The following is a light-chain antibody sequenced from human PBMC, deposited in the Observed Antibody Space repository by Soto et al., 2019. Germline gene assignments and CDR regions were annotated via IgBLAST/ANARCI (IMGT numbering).Light chain of an antibody. CDR1: SSNIGNNY. V-gene: IGLV1-51*01. J-gene: IGLJ1*01. Sequence: QSVLTQPPSVSAAPGQKVTISCSGTSSNIGNNYVSWYXXXXXXXXXXXXXXNNKRPSGIPDRFSGSKSGTSATLGITGLQTGDEADYYCGTWDSSLSVHVFGTGTKVTVL. CDR3: GTWDSSLSVHV. CDR2: XNN.